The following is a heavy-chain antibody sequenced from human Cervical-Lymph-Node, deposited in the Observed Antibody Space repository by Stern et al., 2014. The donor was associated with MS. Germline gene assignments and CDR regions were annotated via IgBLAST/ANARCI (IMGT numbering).Heavy chain of an antibody. CDR3: AKWGQDVDTAMALDY. CDR1: GFTFSSYA. V-gene: IGHV3-23*04. D-gene: IGHD5-18*01. Sequence: EDQLVESGGGLVQPGGSLRLSCAASGFTFSSYAMSWVRQAPGNGLEWVSAISGSGGSTYYADSVKGRFTISRDNSKNTLYLQMNSLRAEDTAVYYCAKWGQDVDTAMALDYWGQGTLVTVSS. J-gene: IGHJ4*02. CDR2: ISGSGGST.